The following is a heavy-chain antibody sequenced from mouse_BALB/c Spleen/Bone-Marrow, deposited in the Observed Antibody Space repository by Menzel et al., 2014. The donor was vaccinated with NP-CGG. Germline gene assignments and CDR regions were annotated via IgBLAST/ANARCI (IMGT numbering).Heavy chain of an antibody. J-gene: IGHJ4*01. CDR1: GFTFSNYA. CDR2: ISDAGRYT. V-gene: IGHV5-9-2*01. Sequence: EVKVEESGGGLVKPGGSLKLSCAASGFTFSNYAMSWVRQTPEKRLEWVATISDAGRYTYYPDSVKGRFTISRDNARNTLYLQMSSLRSEDTAFYYCVRSGGEYALDYWGQGTSVTVSS. CDR3: VRSGGEYALDY.